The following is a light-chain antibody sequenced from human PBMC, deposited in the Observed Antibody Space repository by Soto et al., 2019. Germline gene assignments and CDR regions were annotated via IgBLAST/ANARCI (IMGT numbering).Light chain of an antibody. CDR3: MQGTHWPWT. CDR2: TVS. V-gene: IGKV2-30*01. CDR1: QSLVYSDGYTY. Sequence: DVVMTQSPLSLPVTLGQPASISCRSSQSLVYSDGYTYLSWFQQRPGLSPRRLIYTVSNRDSGVPDRFSGSGSDTDVTLKISRVEAEDVGVYYCMQGTHWPWTFGQGTKVEIK. J-gene: IGKJ1*01.